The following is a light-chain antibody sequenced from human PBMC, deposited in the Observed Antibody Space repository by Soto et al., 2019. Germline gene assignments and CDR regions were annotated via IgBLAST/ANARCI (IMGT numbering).Light chain of an antibody. V-gene: IGLV2-23*01. Sequence: QSALTQPASVSGSPGQSITISCTGTSSDVGSYNLASWYQQHPGKAPKLIIYEDNHRPSGVSNRFSASKSGNTASLTISGLQAEDEAAYYCCSYAGSSTLVFGGGTKRTVL. CDR2: EDN. CDR3: CSYAGSSTLV. CDR1: SSDVGSYNL. J-gene: IGLJ3*02.